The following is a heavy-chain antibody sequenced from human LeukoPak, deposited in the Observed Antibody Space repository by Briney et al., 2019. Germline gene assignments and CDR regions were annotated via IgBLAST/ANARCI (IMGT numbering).Heavy chain of an antibody. CDR3: AGVVAATPGDY. CDR1: GSTFSSYS. V-gene: IGHV3-21*01. Sequence: GGSLRLSCAASGSTFSSYSMNWVRQAPGKGLEWVSSISSSSSYIYYADSVKGRFTISRDNAKNSLYLQMNSLSAEDTAVYYCAGVVAATPGDYWGQGTLVTVSS. CDR2: ISSSSSYI. J-gene: IGHJ4*02. D-gene: IGHD2-15*01.